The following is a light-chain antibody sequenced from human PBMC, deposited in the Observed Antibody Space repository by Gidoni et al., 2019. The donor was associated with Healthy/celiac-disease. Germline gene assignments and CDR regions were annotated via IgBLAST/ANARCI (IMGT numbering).Light chain of an antibody. V-gene: IGKV3-15*01. CDR3: QQYNNWPPTWT. CDR1: QSVSSN. J-gene: IGKJ1*01. CDR2: GAS. Sequence: ELVMTQSPATLSVSPGERATLSCRASQSVSSNLAWYQQKPGQPPRLLIYGASTRATGIPARFSGSGSGTEFTLTISSLQSEDFAVYYCQQYNNWPPTWTFGQGTKVEIK.